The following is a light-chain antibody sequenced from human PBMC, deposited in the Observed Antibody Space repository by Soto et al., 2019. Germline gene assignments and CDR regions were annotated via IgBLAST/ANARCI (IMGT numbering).Light chain of an antibody. Sequence: DIQMTQSPSSLSASVGDRVTITCQASQDISNYLNWYQQKPGKAPKLLIYHASNLETGVPSRFSGSGFGTDFSFTISSLQPEDIATYYCQQYDSRPMYTFGQGTKLEIK. CDR1: QDISNY. CDR2: HAS. V-gene: IGKV1-33*01. CDR3: QQYDSRPMYT. J-gene: IGKJ2*01.